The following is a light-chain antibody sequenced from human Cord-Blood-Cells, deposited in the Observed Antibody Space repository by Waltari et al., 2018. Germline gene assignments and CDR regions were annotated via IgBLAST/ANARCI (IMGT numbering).Light chain of an antibody. Sequence: QSVLTQPPSVSGAPGQRVTISRTGSSSNIGPGYDVHWYPQRPGTRTKHLIYGTIVRPAVVPVRSSGAKSGTSASRAITRLQAEYEVDYYCQAYDSSLSGYVVFGGGTKLTVL. CDR1: SSNIGPGYD. CDR3: QAYDSSLSGYVV. V-gene: IGLV1-40*01. J-gene: IGLJ2*01. CDR2: GTI.